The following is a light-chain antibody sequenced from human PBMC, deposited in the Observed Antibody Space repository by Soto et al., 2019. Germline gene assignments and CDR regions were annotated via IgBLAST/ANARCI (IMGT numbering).Light chain of an antibody. CDR3: QQYNTWPT. CDR2: GAS. Sequence: EIVMTQSPATLSVSPGERATLSCRASQSVSSDLAWYQQKPGQAPRLLIYGASTRNTGIPARFSGSGSGTEFTLTINSLQSEDFAVYYCQQYNTWPTFGQGTKLRIK. J-gene: IGKJ2*01. V-gene: IGKV3-15*01. CDR1: QSVSSD.